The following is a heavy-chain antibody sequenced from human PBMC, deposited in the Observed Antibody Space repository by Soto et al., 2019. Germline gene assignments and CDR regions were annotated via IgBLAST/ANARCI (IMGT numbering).Heavy chain of an antibody. CDR3: AHRGYMYGYWDHGYFDY. Sequence: QITLKESGPTRVRPTQTLALTCTFSGFSLTTSGVGVGWIRKTPGKALEWLAVIYWDNDKRYSSYLKSRLTITKDTSKNQVVLTMADMDPVDTATYFCAHRGYMYGYWDHGYFDYWGQGTLVTVSS. J-gene: IGHJ4*02. D-gene: IGHD5-18*01. CDR2: IYWDNDK. V-gene: IGHV2-5*02. CDR1: GFSLTTSGVG.